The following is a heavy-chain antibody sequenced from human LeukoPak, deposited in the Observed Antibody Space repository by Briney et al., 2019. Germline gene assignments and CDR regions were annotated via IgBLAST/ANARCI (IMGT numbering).Heavy chain of an antibody. V-gene: IGHV1-18*01. Sequence: ASVKVSCEASGYTFTSYGISWVRQAPGQGLEWMGWISAYNGNTNYAQKLQGRVTMTTDTSTSTAYMELRSLRSDDTAVYYCARDSPYSSGWQYFDYWGQGTLVTVSS. CDR1: GYTFTSYG. CDR3: ARDSPYSSGWQYFDY. CDR2: ISAYNGNT. D-gene: IGHD6-19*01. J-gene: IGHJ4*02.